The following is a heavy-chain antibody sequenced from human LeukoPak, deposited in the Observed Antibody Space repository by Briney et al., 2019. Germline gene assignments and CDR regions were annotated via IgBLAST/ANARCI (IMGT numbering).Heavy chain of an antibody. CDR1: GYTFTTYT. CDR3: ARAPPTITILGY. Sequence: GASVKVSCKASGYTFTTYTIHWVRQAPGQRLEWMGWINAGNGNTKYSQKFQGRVTITRDTSASTAYMELSSLRSEDTAVYYCARAPPTITILGYWGQGTLVTVSS. J-gene: IGHJ4*02. CDR2: INAGNGNT. D-gene: IGHD3-9*01. V-gene: IGHV1-3*01.